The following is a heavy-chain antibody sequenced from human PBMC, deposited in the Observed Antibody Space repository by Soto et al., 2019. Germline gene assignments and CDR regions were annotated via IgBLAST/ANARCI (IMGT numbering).Heavy chain of an antibody. V-gene: IGHV1-46*01. CDR3: ANGYVKDYGMDV. CDR2: INPSGGST. J-gene: IGHJ6*02. CDR1: GYTFTSYY. D-gene: IGHD3-16*01. Sequence: QVQLVQSGAEVKKPGASVKVSCKASGYTFTSYYMHWVRQAPGQGLEWMGIINPSGGSTSYAQKFKGRVTMTRDTSTSTVYMELSSLRSEDTAVYYCANGYVKDYGMDVWGQGTTVTVSS.